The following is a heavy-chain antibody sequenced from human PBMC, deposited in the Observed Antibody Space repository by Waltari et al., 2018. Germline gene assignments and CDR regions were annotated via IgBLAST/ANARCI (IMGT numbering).Heavy chain of an antibody. CDR1: GGSISSSSYY. J-gene: IGHJ3*02. CDR2: IYYSGST. D-gene: IGHD3-10*01. CDR3: AIQGRITMVQGNAFDI. Sequence: QLQLQESGPGLVKPSETLSLPCTVSGGSISSSSYYWGWIRPPPGKGLEWIGSIYYSGSTYYNPSLKSRVTISVDTSKNQFSLKLSSVTAADTAVYYCAIQGRITMVQGNAFDIWGQGTMVTVSS. V-gene: IGHV4-39*01.